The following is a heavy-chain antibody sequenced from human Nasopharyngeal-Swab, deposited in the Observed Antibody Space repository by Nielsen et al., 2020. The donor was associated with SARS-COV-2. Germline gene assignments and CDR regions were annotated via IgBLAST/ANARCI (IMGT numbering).Heavy chain of an antibody. CDR2: INHSGRT. D-gene: IGHD3-10*01. J-gene: IGHJ5*02. CDR1: VGSFSGYY. Sequence: SETLSLTCAVYVGSFSGYYWTWIRQPPGEGLEWIGEINHSGRTNYNPSLKSRVTISVDTSKNQFSLKLSSVTAADTAVYYCARGGGSGSYYNRRWFDPWGQGTLVTVSS. V-gene: IGHV4-34*01. CDR3: ARGGGSGSYYNRRWFDP.